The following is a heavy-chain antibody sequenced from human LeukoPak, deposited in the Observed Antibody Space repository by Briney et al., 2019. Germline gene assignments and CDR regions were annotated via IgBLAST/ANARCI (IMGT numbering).Heavy chain of an antibody. J-gene: IGHJ5*01. CDR2: INWNGGST. Sequence: GGSLRLSCAASGFTFDDYGMSWVRQAPGKGLEWVSGINWNGGSTGYADSVKGRFTISRDNAKNSLYLQMNSLRAEDTAVYYCVRVGRPMTQDNWFDSWGQGTLVTVSS. CDR3: VRVGRPMTQDNWFDS. D-gene: IGHD3-22*01. CDR1: GFTFDDYG. V-gene: IGHV3-20*04.